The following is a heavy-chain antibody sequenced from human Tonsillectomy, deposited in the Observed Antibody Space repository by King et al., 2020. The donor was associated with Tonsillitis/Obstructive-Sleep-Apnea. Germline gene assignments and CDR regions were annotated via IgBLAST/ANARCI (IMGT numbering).Heavy chain of an antibody. D-gene: IGHD3-16*01. Sequence: VQLVESGGGVVQPGRSLRLSCAASGFTFNNYGIHWVRQAPGKGLEWVAVIWDDGNNKYYTDSVTGRFTISRDNSKNTLYLQMNSLRAEDTAVYYCARDLSVGQFDSWGQGTLVTVSS. V-gene: IGHV3-33*01. CDR1: GFTFNNYG. CDR2: IWDDGNNK. CDR3: ARDLSVGQFDS. J-gene: IGHJ4*02.